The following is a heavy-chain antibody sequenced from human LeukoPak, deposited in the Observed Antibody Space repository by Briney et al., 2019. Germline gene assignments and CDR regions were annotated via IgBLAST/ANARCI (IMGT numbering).Heavy chain of an antibody. CDR2: ISGSGGST. Sequence: PGGSLRLSCAASGFTFSSYAMSWVRQAPGKGLEWVSAISGSGGSTYYADSVKGRFTISRDNSKNTLYLQMNSLRAEDTAVHYCAKGYGSGSYYPIDYFDYWGQGTLVTVSS. D-gene: IGHD3-10*01. V-gene: IGHV3-23*01. J-gene: IGHJ4*02. CDR3: AKGYGSGSYYPIDYFDY. CDR1: GFTFSSYA.